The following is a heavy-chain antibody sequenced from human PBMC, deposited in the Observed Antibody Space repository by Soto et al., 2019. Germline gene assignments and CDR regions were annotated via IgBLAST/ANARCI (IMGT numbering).Heavy chain of an antibody. CDR3: TSEEQWLVRPSDY. V-gene: IGHV3-15*07. CDR2: IKSKTDGGTT. CDR1: GFTFSNAW. D-gene: IGHD6-19*01. Sequence: EVQLVESGGGLVKPGGSLRLSCAASGFTFSNAWMNWVRQAPGKGLEWVGRIKSKTDGGTTDYAAPVKGRFTISRDDSKNTLYLQMNSLKTEDTAVYYCTSEEQWLVRPSDYWGQGTLVTVSS. J-gene: IGHJ4*02.